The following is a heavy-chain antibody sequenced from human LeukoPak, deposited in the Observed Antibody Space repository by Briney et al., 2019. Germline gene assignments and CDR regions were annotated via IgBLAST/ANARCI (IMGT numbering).Heavy chain of an antibody. CDR3: ASSFASGYRYYYYYMDV. D-gene: IGHD6-25*01. V-gene: IGHV1-2*02. CDR2: INPNSGGT. CDR1: GYTFTSYG. Sequence: GASVKVSCKASGYTFTSYGISWVRQAPGQGLEWMGWINPNSGGTNYAQKFQGRVTMTRDTSISTAYMELSRLRSDDTAVYYCASSFASGYRYYYYYMDVWGKGTTVTVSS. J-gene: IGHJ6*03.